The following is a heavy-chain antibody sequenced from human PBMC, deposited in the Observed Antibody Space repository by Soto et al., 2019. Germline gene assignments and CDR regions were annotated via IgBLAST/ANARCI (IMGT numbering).Heavy chain of an antibody. V-gene: IGHV3-23*01. J-gene: IGHJ4*02. CDR2: ISGSGGST. CDR3: AKDSPSFKSAYYYDSPR. Sequence: PGGTLRLSCAASGFTFSSYAMSWVRQAPGKGLEWVSAISGSGGSTYYADSVKGRFTISRDNSKNTLYLQMNSLRAEDTAVYYCAKDSPSFKSAYYYDSPRWGQGTLVTVSS. D-gene: IGHD3-22*01. CDR1: GFTFSSYA.